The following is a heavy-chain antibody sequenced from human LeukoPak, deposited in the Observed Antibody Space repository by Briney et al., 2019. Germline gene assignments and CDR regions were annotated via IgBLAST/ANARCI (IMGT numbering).Heavy chain of an antibody. CDR2: VSGSGGTT. Sequence: GGSLRLSCAASGFTFSSYAMSWVRQAPGKGLEWVSSVSGSGGTTHHADSVKGRFTISRDNYKSTLYLQMNSLGAGDTAVYYCARDGWNVFFDYWGQGALVSVSS. J-gene: IGHJ4*02. D-gene: IGHD1-1*01. V-gene: IGHV3-23*01. CDR1: GFTFSSYA. CDR3: ARDGWNVFFDY.